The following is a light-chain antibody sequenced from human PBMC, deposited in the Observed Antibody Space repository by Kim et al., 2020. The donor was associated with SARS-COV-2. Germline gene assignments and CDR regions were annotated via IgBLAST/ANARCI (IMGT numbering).Light chain of an antibody. CDR3: QKYNSAPWT. CDR2: AAS. J-gene: IGKJ1*01. V-gene: IGKV1-27*01. Sequence: ASVGGGTTITCRARQGISNYLSWYQQKPGKVPKLLIYAASALQSGGPSRCSGSGAGTDVTLTISSLQPEDVATYYYQKYNSAPWTFGQGTKVEIK. CDR1: QGISNY.